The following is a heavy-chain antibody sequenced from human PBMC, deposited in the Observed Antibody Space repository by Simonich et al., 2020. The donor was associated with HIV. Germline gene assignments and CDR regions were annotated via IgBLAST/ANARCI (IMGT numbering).Heavy chain of an antibody. CDR3: ARATTTVVKSSPHYFDY. D-gene: IGHD4-17*01. CDR2: IYHNWKT. Sequence: QVQLQESGPGLVKPSETLSLSCSVSGYSITSGYYWGWIRQPPGWGREVIGNIYHNWKTYSNPSLKSRVTISLDTSKNRFSLKLSSVTAADTAVYFCARATTTVVKSSPHYFDYWGQGILVTVSS. J-gene: IGHJ4*02. V-gene: IGHV4-38-2*02. CDR1: GYSITSGYY.